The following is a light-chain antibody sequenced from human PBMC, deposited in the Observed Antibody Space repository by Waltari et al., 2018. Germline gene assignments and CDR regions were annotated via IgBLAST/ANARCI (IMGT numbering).Light chain of an antibody. CDR2: GND. Sequence: QSVLTQPPSLSGTPGQRVTISCSGSNSNIGSNTVDWYQVLPGTAPKLLIPGNDPLPSGGPDRFSGSKFGASGSLAISGLQPEDESEYYCAAWDESLKGWVFGGVTRLTVL. CDR1: NSNIGSNT. V-gene: IGLV1-44*01. J-gene: IGLJ3*02. CDR3: AAWDESLKGWV.